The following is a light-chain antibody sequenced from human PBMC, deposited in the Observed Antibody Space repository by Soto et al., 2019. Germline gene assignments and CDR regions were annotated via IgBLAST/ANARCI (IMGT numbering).Light chain of an antibody. CDR2: GTS. CDR3: QQYSSSRT. J-gene: IGKJ1*01. CDR1: QSVSSSY. V-gene: IGKV3-20*01. Sequence: EIVLTQSPGTLSLSQGERATLSCRASQSVSSSYLAWYQQKPGQAPRLLIYGTSSRATGIPDRFSGSGSGTDFTLTISRLEPEDFAVYYCQQYSSSRTFGQGTKV.